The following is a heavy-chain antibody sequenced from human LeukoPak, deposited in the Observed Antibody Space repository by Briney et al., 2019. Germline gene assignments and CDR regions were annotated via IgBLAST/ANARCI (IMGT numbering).Heavy chain of an antibody. CDR3: ARGSRNLY. D-gene: IGHD1-26*01. CDR1: GFTFSDYW. Sequence: TGGSLRLSCAASGFTFSDYWMNWVRQTPGKGLEWVANIQPDGSEKYYVDSVKGRFTISRDNAKNSLYLQMNSLRAEDTAVYYCARGSRNLYWGQGTLVTVSS. V-gene: IGHV3-7*04. CDR2: IQPDGSEK. J-gene: IGHJ4*02.